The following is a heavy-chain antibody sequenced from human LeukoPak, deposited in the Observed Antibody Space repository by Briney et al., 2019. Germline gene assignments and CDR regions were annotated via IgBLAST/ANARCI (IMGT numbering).Heavy chain of an antibody. CDR1: GFTFSSYW. J-gene: IGHJ5*02. D-gene: IGHD6-19*01. V-gene: IGHV3-74*01. CDR3: ARDLYLPVAGTLWFDP. Sequence: GGSLRLSCAASGFTFSSYWMNRVRQAPGKGLRRVSRINIDGGSTSDADSVKGRFTISRDNAKNTLYLHMNSLRAEDTAVYYCARDLYLPVAGTLWFDPWGQGTLVTVSS. CDR2: INIDGGST.